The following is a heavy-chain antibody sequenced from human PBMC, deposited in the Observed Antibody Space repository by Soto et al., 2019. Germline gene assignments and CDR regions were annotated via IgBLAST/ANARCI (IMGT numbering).Heavy chain of an antibody. D-gene: IGHD2-15*01. V-gene: IGHV1-18*01. CDR3: ARDVVDTEVVVAASRTIDDAFDI. Sequence: ASVKVSCKASGYTFTSYGISWVRQAPGQGLEWMGWISAYNGNTNYAQKLQGRVTMTIDTSTSTAYMELRSLRSDDTAVYYCARDVVDTEVVVAASRTIDDAFDIWGQGTMVTVSS. CDR1: GYTFTSYG. CDR2: ISAYNGNT. J-gene: IGHJ3*02.